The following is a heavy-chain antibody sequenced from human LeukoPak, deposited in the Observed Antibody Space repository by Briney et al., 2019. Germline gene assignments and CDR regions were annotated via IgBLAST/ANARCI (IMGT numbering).Heavy chain of an antibody. D-gene: IGHD2-2*01. Sequence: GGSLRLSCAASGFIFSSFGVHWVRQAPGKGLEWASFIRYDGSNEYYADSVKGRFTISRDNSKDTLYLQMNSLRAEDTALYYCATGYCSSTSCPFDYWGQGTLVTVSS. CDR3: ATGYCSSTSCPFDY. V-gene: IGHV3-30*02. J-gene: IGHJ4*02. CDR1: GFIFSSFG. CDR2: IRYDGSNE.